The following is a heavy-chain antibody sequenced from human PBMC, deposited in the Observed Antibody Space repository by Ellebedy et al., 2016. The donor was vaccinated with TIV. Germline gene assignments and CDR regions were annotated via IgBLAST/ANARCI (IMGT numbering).Heavy chain of an antibody. D-gene: IGHD1-20*01. V-gene: IGHV4-59*08. CDR2: IYYSGST. CDR3: ARNNYYFDY. Sequence: SETLSLXXTVSGGSISSYYWSWIRQPPGKGLEWIGYIYYSGSTNYNPSLKSRVTISVDTSKNQFSLKLSSVTAADTAVYYCARNNYYFDYWGQGTLVTVSS. J-gene: IGHJ4*02. CDR1: GGSISSYY.